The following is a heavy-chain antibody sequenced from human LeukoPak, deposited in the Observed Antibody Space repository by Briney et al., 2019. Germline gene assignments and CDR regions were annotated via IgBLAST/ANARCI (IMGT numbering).Heavy chain of an antibody. CDR2: IYTSGST. Sequence: SETLSLTCTVSGGSISSGSYYWSWIRQPAGKGLEWIGRIYTSGSTNYNPSLKSRVTISVDTSKNQFSLKLSSVTAADTVVYYCARENVLYCGGDCATYAFDIWGQGTMVTVSS. CDR1: GGSISSGSYY. V-gene: IGHV4-61*02. CDR3: ARENVLYCGGDCATYAFDI. D-gene: IGHD2-21*02. J-gene: IGHJ3*02.